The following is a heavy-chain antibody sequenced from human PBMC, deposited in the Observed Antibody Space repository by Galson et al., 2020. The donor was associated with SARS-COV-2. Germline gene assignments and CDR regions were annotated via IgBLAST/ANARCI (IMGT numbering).Heavy chain of an antibody. J-gene: IGHJ4*02. D-gene: IGHD2-21*01. V-gene: IGHV1-2*02. CDR1: GYTFTDYY. CDR3: ARASDTAGGDKRPFDY. CDR2: INPNSGGT. Sequence: ASVKVPCDASGYTFTDYYLHWVRQAPGQGLAWMGWINPNSGGTRYEPKFRGRVSMTRDTSISTAFMELSRLTSDDTDDTAVYYCARASDTAGGDKRPFDYWGQGTLVTVSS.